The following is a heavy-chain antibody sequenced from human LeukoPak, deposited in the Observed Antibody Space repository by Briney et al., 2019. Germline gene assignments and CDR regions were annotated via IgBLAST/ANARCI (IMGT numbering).Heavy chain of an antibody. J-gene: IGHJ4*02. CDR1: EITLSNYG. CDR3: AKRGVVIRVILVGFHKEAYYFDS. D-gene: IGHD3-22*01. V-gene: IGHV3-23*01. Sequence: GGSLRLSCAVSEITLSNYGMSWVRQAPGKGLEWVAGISGSGGRTNYADSVKGRFTISRDNPKNTLYLQMNSLRAEDTAVYFCAKRGVVIRVILVGFHKEAYYFDSWGQGALVTVSS. CDR2: ISGSGGRT.